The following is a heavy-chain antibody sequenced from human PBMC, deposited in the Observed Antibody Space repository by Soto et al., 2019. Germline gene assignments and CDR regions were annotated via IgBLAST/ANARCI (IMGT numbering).Heavy chain of an antibody. CDR2: IGSSDGRT. CDR1: GFSFSSYA. Sequence: GGSLRLSCAASGFSFSSYAMIWARQAPGKGLEWVSAIGSSDGRTYYTDCVKGRFTISRDNSKKTLYLQMNSLRAEATAVYHCAKLECSGGSCYSGRLVGYFYYYLAVRGKGTTVTVSS. V-gene: IGHV3-23*01. D-gene: IGHD2-15*01. J-gene: IGHJ6*03. CDR3: AKLECSGGSCYSGRLVGYFYYYLAV.